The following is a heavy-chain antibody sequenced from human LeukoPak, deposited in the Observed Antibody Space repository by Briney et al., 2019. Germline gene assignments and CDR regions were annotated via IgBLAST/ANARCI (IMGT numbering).Heavy chain of an antibody. CDR1: GGSFSGYY. D-gene: IGHD3-16*01. J-gene: IGHJ5*02. CDR3: ARGTPYGWFDP. CDR2: INHSGST. V-gene: IGHV4-34*01. Sequence: KPSETLSLTCAVYGGSFSGYYWSWIRQPPGKGLEWIGEINHSGSTNYNPSLKSRVTISVDTSKSQFSLKLSSVTAADTAVYYCARGTPYGWFDPWGQGTLVTVSS.